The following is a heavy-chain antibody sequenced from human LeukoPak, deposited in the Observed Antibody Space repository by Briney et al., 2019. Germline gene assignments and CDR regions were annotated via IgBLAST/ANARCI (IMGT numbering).Heavy chain of an antibody. CDR3: AKDGALYSSSSQWYFDY. D-gene: IGHD6-6*01. J-gene: IGHJ4*02. Sequence: GGSLRLSCAASGFIFSSYGMHWVRQAPGKGLEWVAFIRYDGSNKYYADSVKGRFTISRDNSKNTLYLQMNSLRAEDTAVYYCAKDGALYSSSSQWYFDYWGQGTLVTVSS. CDR2: IRYDGSNK. V-gene: IGHV3-30*02. CDR1: GFIFSSYG.